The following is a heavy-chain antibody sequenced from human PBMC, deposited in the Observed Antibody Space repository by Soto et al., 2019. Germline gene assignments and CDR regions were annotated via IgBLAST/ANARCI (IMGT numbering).Heavy chain of an antibody. J-gene: IGHJ4*02. CDR1: GGTFSSYA. CDR2: IIPIFGAA. CDR3: ARDPGKYQLSRGVFDY. Sequence: QVQLVQSGAEVKKPGSSVKVSCKASGGTFSSYAISWVRQAPGQGLEWMGGIIPIFGAANYAQKFQGRVTITADESTSTAYMELSSLRSEDTAVYYCARDPGKYQLSRGVFDYWGQGTLVTVSS. V-gene: IGHV1-69*12. D-gene: IGHD2-2*01.